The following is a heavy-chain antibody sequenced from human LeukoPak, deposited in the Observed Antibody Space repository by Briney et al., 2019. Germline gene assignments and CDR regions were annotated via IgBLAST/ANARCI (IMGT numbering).Heavy chain of an antibody. V-gene: IGHV3-23*01. CDR3: AKGQNDILTVAKDY. D-gene: IGHD3-9*01. J-gene: IGHJ4*02. Sequence: GGSLRLSCAASGFTFSSYAMSWVRQAPGKGLEWVSAISGSGGSTYYADSVKGRFTISRDNSKNTLYLQMNSLRAEDTAVYYCAKGQNDILTVAKDYWGQGTLVTVSS. CDR1: GFTFSSYA. CDR2: ISGSGGST.